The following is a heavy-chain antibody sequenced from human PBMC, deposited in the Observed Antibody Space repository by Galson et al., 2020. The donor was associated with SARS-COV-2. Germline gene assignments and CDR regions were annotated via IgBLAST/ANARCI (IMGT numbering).Heavy chain of an antibody. CDR3: ARAIVVVPAANTNYYYYGMDV. CDR2: ISAYNGNT. Sequence: ASVKFSCKPSGYTFTSYGISWVRQASGQGLEWMGWISAYNGNTNYSQKRQSRVTMTTDTSTSTAYMELRSLRSDDTAVYYCARAIVVVPAANTNYYYYGMDVWGQGTTVTVSS. D-gene: IGHD2-2*01. V-gene: IGHV1-18*04. CDR1: GYTFTSYG. J-gene: IGHJ6*02.